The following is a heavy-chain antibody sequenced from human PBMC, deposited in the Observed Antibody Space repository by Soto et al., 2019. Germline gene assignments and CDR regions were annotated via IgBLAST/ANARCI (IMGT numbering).Heavy chain of an antibody. Sequence: GGSLRLSCAASGFTFSSYAMHWVRQAPGKGLEWVAVISYDGSNKYYADSVKGRFTISRDNSKNTLYLQMNSLRAEDTAVYYCARDDDYGDYVFSDFSSGMDVWGQGTTVTVSS. J-gene: IGHJ6*02. V-gene: IGHV3-30-3*01. CDR2: ISYDGSNK. CDR1: GFTFSSYA. D-gene: IGHD4-17*01. CDR3: ARDDDYGDYVFSDFSSGMDV.